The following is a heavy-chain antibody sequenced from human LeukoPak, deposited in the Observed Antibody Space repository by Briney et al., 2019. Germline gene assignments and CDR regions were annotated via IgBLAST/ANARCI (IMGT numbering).Heavy chain of an antibody. Sequence: GGSLRLSCAASGFTFSSYGMHWVRQAPGKGLEWVAVIPYDGSNKYYADSVKGRFTISRDNSKNTLYLQMNSLRAEDTAVYYCAKGYSSSWWYAFDIWGQGTMVTVSP. J-gene: IGHJ3*02. CDR3: AKGYSSSWWYAFDI. CDR1: GFTFSSYG. V-gene: IGHV3-30*18. CDR2: IPYDGSNK. D-gene: IGHD6-13*01.